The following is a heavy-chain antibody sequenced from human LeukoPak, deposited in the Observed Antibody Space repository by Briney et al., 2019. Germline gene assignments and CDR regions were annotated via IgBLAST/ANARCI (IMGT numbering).Heavy chain of an antibody. Sequence: SETLSLTCAVYGGSFSGYYWSWIRQPPGKGLEWIGEINHSGSTNYNASLKSRVTISVDTSKNQFSLKLSSVTAADTAVYYCARGRTTTVAPVDYWGQGTLVPVSS. CDR1: GGSFSGYY. V-gene: IGHV4-34*01. J-gene: IGHJ4*02. CDR3: ARGRTTTVAPVDY. D-gene: IGHD4-23*01. CDR2: INHSGST.